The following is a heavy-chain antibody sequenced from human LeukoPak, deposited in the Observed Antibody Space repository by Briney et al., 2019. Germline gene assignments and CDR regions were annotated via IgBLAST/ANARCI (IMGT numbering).Heavy chain of an antibody. J-gene: IGHJ6*02. CDR3: AKDRLSTDPPPGYYGMDV. CDR2: ISYDGSNI. Sequence: GGSLRLSCAVSGFAFSSFGMHWVRQAPGKGLEWVALISYDGSNIYYADSVKGRFTISRDNSKNTLYLQMNSLRAEDTAVYYCAKDRLSTDPPPGYYGMDVWGQGTTVTVSS. V-gene: IGHV3-30*18. D-gene: IGHD1-1*01. CDR1: GFAFSSFG.